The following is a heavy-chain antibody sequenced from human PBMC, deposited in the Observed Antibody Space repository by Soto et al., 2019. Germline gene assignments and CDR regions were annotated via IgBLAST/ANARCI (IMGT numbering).Heavy chain of an antibody. CDR3: ARSRRKYFDT. Sequence: PSEPLSLTCTVSGGSISVYYWNWIRQSPGKGLEWIGYISYSGTTKYNPSLKSRVTISVDTSKNQFSLKLSSVTAADTAVYYCARSRRKYFDTGGQVPLCTVS. CDR1: GGSISVYY. CDR2: ISYSGTT. V-gene: IGHV4-59*01. J-gene: IGHJ5*02.